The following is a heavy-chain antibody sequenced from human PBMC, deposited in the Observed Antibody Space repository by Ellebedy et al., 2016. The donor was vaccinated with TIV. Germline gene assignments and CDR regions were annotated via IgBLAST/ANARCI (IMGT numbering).Heavy chain of an antibody. CDR2: ISYDGSNK. V-gene: IGHV3-30-3*01. Sequence: GGSLRLXXAASGFIFSSYAVHWVRQAPGKGLEWVAVISYDGSNKYYADSVKGRFTISRDNSKNTLYLQMNSLRAEDTAVYYCARDRVHYAHFDYWGQGTLVTVSS. CDR3: ARDRVHYAHFDY. CDR1: GFIFSSYA. D-gene: IGHD4-17*01. J-gene: IGHJ4*02.